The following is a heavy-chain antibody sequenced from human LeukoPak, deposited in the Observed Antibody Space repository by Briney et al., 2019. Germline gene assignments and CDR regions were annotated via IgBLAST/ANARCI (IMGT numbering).Heavy chain of an antibody. Sequence: SETLSLTCTVSGGSISSYYWSWIRQPPGKGLEWIGYIYYSGSTNYNPSLKSRVTISVDTSKNQFSLKLSSVTAADTAVYYCARAAMIGDFWSGYVYYFDSWGQGTLVTVSS. D-gene: IGHD3-3*01. CDR3: ARAAMIGDFWSGYVYYFDS. CDR1: GGSISSYY. J-gene: IGHJ4*02. V-gene: IGHV4-59*01. CDR2: IYYSGST.